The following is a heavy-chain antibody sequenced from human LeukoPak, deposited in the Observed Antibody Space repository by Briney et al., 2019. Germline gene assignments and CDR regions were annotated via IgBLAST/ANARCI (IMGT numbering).Heavy chain of an antibody. D-gene: IGHD3-22*01. CDR1: GGSINYYY. Sequence: SETLSLTCTVSGGSINYYYWMWIRQPPGKGLEWIGYIYYSGGTHYNPSLKSRVTMLVDTSKNQFSLKLTAVTAADTAMYYCARDSRYYYDSGGENAFDIWGQGTMVTVSS. CDR2: IYYSGGT. J-gene: IGHJ3*02. V-gene: IGHV4-59*01. CDR3: ARDSRYYYDSGGENAFDI.